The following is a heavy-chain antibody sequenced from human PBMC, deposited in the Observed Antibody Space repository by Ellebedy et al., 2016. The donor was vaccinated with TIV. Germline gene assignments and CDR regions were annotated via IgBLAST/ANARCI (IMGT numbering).Heavy chain of an antibody. Sequence: GESLKISCAASGFTFSNYWMHWVRQAPGKGLVWVSRIYNDGSSTSYADSVEGRFTISRYNTKNTVYLQMNSLRVEDTAVYYCVRDGSYDYGDYWGQGTVVTVSS. J-gene: IGHJ4*02. CDR2: IYNDGSST. D-gene: IGHD3-16*01. CDR3: VRDGSYDYGDY. CDR1: GFTFSNYW. V-gene: IGHV3-74*01.